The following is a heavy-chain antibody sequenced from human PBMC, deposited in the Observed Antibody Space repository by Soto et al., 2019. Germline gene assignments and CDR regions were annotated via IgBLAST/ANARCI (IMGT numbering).Heavy chain of an antibody. CDR1: GGSFSGYY. Sequence: SETLSPPCAVYGGSFSGYYWSWIRQPPGKGPEWIGEINHSGSTNYNPSLKSRVTISVDTSKNQFSLKLSSVTAADTAVYYCARGTCSGGSCYFGYRVPYMDVWGKGTTVTVSS. CDR3: ARGTCSGGSCYFGYRVPYMDV. D-gene: IGHD2-15*01. V-gene: IGHV4-34*01. J-gene: IGHJ6*03. CDR2: INHSGST.